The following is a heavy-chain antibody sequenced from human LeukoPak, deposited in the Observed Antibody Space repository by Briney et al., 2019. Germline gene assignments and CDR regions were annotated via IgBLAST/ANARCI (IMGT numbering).Heavy chain of an antibody. CDR1: GYTLSELS. J-gene: IGHJ4*02. Sequence: ASVKVSCTVSGYTLSELSMHWVRQAPGKGLEWMGGFDPEDGETIYAQKFQGRVTMTEDTSTDTAYMELSSLRSEDTAVYYCATLDHYDILTGSTQAVKWGQGTLVTVSS. CDR2: FDPEDGET. D-gene: IGHD3-9*01. CDR3: ATLDHYDILTGSTQAVK. V-gene: IGHV1-24*01.